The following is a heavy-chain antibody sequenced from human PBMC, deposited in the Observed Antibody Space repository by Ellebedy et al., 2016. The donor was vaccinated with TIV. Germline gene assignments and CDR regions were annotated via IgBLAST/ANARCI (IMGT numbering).Heavy chain of an antibody. CDR1: GFPFSTSA. CDR3: ARGAEHTTSSGGFRWFDP. Sequence: GESLKISCAASGFPFSTSAMHWVRQAPGKGLEWVAVISYNEANEHYTESVKGRFTISRDNAKSTLYLQMSRLGVEDTAVYYCARGAEHTTSSGGFRWFDPWGHGNLVTVS. V-gene: IGHV3-30*04. J-gene: IGHJ5*02. D-gene: IGHD6-6*01. CDR2: ISYNEANE.